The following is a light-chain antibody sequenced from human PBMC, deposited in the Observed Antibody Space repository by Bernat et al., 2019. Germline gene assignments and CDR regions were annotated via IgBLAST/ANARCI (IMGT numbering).Light chain of an antibody. CDR1: QSLVDIDGNTY. CDR3: MQGTLGVT. CDR2: KVS. V-gene: IGKV2-30*01. J-gene: IGKJ3*01. Sequence: DVVMTQSPLSLPVTLGQPASISCRSSQSLVDIDGNTYLNWFQQRPGQSPRRLIYKVSNRDSGVPDRFSGSGSGTDFTLKISRVEAEDVGVYYCMQGTLGVTFGPGTKVDIK.